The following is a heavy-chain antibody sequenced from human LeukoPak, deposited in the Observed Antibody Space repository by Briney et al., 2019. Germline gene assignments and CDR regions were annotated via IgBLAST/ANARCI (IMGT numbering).Heavy chain of an antibody. CDR2: INLDGRIT. J-gene: IGHJ4*02. V-gene: IGHV3-74*01. CDR3: ARDERGNWNDTPQY. D-gene: IGHD1-1*01. Sequence: GGSLRLSCSASGFQFSSFWMHWVRQAPGKGLVWVSRINLDGRITTYADSVKGRFTISRDNAKNTLYLQMNSLRDEDTGIYYCARDERGNWNDTPQYWGQGTLLTVSS. CDR1: GFQFSSFW.